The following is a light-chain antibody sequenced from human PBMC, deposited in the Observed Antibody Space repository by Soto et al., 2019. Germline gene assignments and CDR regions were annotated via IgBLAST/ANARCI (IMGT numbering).Light chain of an antibody. CDR3: ETWDSNTVV. CDR1: SGHSSYI. Sequence: QSVLTQSSSASASLGSSVKLTCTLSSGHSSYIIAWHQQQPGKAPRYLMKLEGSGSYNKGSGVPDRFSGSSSGADRYLTISNXQFXDXADYYCETWDSNTVVFGGGTQLTVL. CDR2: LEGSGSY. J-gene: IGLJ2*01. V-gene: IGLV4-60*02.